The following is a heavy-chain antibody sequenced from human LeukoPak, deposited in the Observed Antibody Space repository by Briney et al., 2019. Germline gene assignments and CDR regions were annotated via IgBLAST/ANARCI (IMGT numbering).Heavy chain of an antibody. Sequence: GGSLRLSCAASGFTFSSDWMSCVRQAPGKGLEWVANIKQDGSEKYYVDSVKGRFTISRDNAKNSLYLQMNSLRVEDTAVYYCARRHDSSGGFDYWDQGTLLTASS. J-gene: IGHJ4*02. V-gene: IGHV3-7*01. CDR2: IKQDGSEK. CDR1: GFTFSSDW. D-gene: IGHD3-22*01. CDR3: ARRHDSSGGFDY.